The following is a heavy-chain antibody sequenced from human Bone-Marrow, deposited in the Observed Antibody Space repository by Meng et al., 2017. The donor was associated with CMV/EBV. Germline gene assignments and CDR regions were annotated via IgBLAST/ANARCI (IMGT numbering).Heavy chain of an antibody. D-gene: IGHD3-22*01. J-gene: IGHJ4*02. Sequence: SGPTLVKPTQTLTLTCTFSGFSLNTSGVGVGWIRQPPGKALEWLALIYWNDDKRYSPSLKSRLTITRDTSKNQVVLTMTNMDPVDTATCYCAHWTYYYDSSGYYYWGQGTLVTVSS. CDR1: GFSLNTSGVG. CDR3: AHWTYYYDSSGYYY. CDR2: IYWNDDK. V-gene: IGHV2-5*01.